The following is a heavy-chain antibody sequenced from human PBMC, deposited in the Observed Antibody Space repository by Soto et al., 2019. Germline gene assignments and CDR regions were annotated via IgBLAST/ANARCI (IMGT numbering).Heavy chain of an antibody. CDR2: ISAYNGNT. Sequence: GASVKVSCKASGYTFTSYGISWVRQAPGQGLEWMGWISAYNGNTNYAQKLQGRVTMTTDTSTSTAYMELRSLRSDDTAVYYCARDIKVVVVVAATDWYFDLWGRGTLVTVSS. V-gene: IGHV1-18*01. D-gene: IGHD2-15*01. CDR3: ARDIKVVVVVAATDWYFDL. CDR1: GYTFTSYG. J-gene: IGHJ2*01.